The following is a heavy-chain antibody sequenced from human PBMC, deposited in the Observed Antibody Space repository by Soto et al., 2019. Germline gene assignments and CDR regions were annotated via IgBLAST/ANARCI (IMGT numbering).Heavy chain of an antibody. V-gene: IGHV3-74*01. Sequence: QPGGSLRLSCEASGFIFTNFWMHWVRQVPGKGLVWVSRIDTSGSSTSYADSVKGRFTISRGNAKNTVSLQMNSLRAEDTGVYYCAKDSWYFDLWSQGSLVTVSS. J-gene: IGHJ4*02. CDR2: IDTSGSST. CDR3: AKDSWYFDL. D-gene: IGHD6-13*01. CDR1: GFIFTNFW.